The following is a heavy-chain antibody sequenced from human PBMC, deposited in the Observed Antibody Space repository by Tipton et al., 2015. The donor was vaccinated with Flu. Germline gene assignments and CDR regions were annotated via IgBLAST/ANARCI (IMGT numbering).Heavy chain of an antibody. CDR3: ARDQYYGSGSTSFDY. CDR2: VYTSGST. Sequence: LRLSCTVSGGSISSYYWSWIXXXAGKGLEWIGRVYTSGSTNYNPSLKSRVTMSVDTSKNQFSLKLSSVTAADTAVYYCARDQYYGSGSTSFDYWGQGTLVTVSS. CDR1: GGSISSYY. V-gene: IGHV4-4*07. J-gene: IGHJ4*02. D-gene: IGHD3-10*01.